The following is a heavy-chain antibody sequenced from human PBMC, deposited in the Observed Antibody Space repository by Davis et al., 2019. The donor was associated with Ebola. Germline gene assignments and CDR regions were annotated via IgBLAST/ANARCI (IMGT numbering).Heavy chain of an antibody. V-gene: IGHV3-23*01. Sequence: PGGSLTLSCVAPEFTFSPSVMGLVRQAPGKGLEWVSAVSAGGESTYYADSVKGRFTVSRDNSKKTVYLQMNSLRAEDTAVYYCSKEGQTGTLKHWGQGTLVTVSS. D-gene: IGHD1-1*01. J-gene: IGHJ4*02. CDR1: EFTFSPSV. CDR2: VSAGGEST. CDR3: SKEGQTGTLKH.